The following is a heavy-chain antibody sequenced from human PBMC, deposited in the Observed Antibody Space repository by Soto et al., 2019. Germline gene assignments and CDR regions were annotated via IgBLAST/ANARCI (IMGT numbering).Heavy chain of an antibody. V-gene: IGHV3-66*01. Sequence: EVQLVESGGGLVQPGGSLRLSCAASGFTVSSKYMSWVRQAPGKGLEWVSLIQSGGSTYYAGSVKGRFTISRDNSENTLVRQMNSLRGEDTAVYYCTRDDVHWSGGRCYGVPMDVGGKGTTVTVSA. CDR1: GFTVSSKY. D-gene: IGHD2-15*01. J-gene: IGHJ6*04. CDR2: IQSGGST. CDR3: TRDDVHWSGGRCYGVPMDV.